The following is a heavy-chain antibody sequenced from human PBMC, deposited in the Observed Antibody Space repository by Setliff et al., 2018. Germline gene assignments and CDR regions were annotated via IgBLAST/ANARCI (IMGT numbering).Heavy chain of an antibody. V-gene: IGHV1-18*04. D-gene: IGHD2-8*01. CDR2: ISAYSGNT. Sequence: APVKVSCKASGGPFSNYAITWVRQAPGQGLEWMGWISAYSGNTKYALTLQGRVTMTTDTSTSTAYLELRSLTSDDTAVYYCSKLVRYCTTTACQGASGAEFWGQGTLVTVSS. CDR3: SKLVRYCTTTACQGASGAEF. J-gene: IGHJ4*02. CDR1: GGPFSNYA.